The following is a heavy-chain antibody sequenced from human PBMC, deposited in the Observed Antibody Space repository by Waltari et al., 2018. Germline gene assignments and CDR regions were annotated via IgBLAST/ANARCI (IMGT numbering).Heavy chain of an antibody. CDR2: VRGSGAAI. CDR1: GFILDTYA. CDR3: AEAGLYLRDYYYDFGMGV. V-gene: IGHV3-23*01. J-gene: IGHJ6*02. Sequence: EVQLLESGGGLLQPGGSLSVSCAASGFILDTYAISCVRQAPGKGLEWVSSVRGSGAAIFYADSVKGRFTISRDNSKNTVYLQMISLRAEDTAVYYCAEAGLYLRDYYYDFGMGVWGQGTTVTVSS. D-gene: IGHD1-26*01.